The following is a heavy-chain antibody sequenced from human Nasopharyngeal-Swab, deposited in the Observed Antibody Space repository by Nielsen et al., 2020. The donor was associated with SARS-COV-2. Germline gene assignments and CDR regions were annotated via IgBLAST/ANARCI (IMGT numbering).Heavy chain of an antibody. CDR1: GFTVSSNY. CDR3: AREKAVAGIGGYHYYGMDV. Sequence: SCAASGFTVSSNYMSWVRQAPGQGLEWVSVIYSGGSTYYIDSVKGRFTVSRDNSRNTLYLQMNSLRPEDTAVYYCAREKAVAGIGGYHYYGMDVWGQGTTVTVSS. D-gene: IGHD6-19*01. CDR2: IYSGGST. V-gene: IGHV3-53*05. J-gene: IGHJ6*02.